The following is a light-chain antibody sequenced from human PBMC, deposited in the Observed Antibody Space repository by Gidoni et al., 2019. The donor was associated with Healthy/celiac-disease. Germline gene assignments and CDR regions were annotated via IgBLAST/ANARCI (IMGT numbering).Light chain of an antibody. Sequence: EIVLTQSPATLSLSPGERATLSCRASQSVSSYLAWYQQKPGQAPRLPIYDASNRATGIPARFSGSGSGTDFTLTISSLEPEDFAVYYCQQRSNWPLCTFGQGTKLEIK. CDR3: QQRSNWPLCT. CDR2: DAS. J-gene: IGKJ2*02. V-gene: IGKV3-11*01. CDR1: QSVSSY.